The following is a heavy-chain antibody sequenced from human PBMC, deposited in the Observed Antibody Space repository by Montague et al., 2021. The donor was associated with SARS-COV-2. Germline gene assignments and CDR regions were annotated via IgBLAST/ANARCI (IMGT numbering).Heavy chain of an antibody. CDR2: VYYTGST. J-gene: IGHJ2*01. CDR1: GDSFSSCY. Sequence: SETLSLTCSVSGDSFSSCYWSWIRQPPGRGLGWIGHVYYTGSTKYNPSLKSRVSIAVDTSRRQLSLNLKSVTAADTAVYYCARDFRLQLWQTNYYFGLWGRGTLVSVSS. CDR3: ARDFRLQLWQTNYYFGL. D-gene: IGHD5-18*01. V-gene: IGHV4-59*01.